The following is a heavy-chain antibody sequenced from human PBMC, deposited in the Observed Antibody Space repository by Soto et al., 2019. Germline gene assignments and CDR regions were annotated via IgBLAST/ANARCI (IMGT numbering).Heavy chain of an antibody. CDR1: GYTFTRSG. D-gene: IGHD4-17*01. CDR3: ARVGRDYGDSIYYYGMDV. V-gene: IGHV1-18*01. Sequence: ASVKVSCKASGYTFTRSGISWVRQAPGQGLEWMGRISTYNGDTNYAQTFQGRVTMTTDTSTSTVHMEVRSLSSVTAADTAVFYCARVGRDYGDSIYYYGMDVWGQGTTVTVSS. J-gene: IGHJ6*02. CDR2: ISTYNGDT.